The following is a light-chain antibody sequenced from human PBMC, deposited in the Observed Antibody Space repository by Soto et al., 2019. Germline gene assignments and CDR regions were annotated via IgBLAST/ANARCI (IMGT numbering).Light chain of an antibody. CDR2: STS. V-gene: IGLV7-43*01. Sequence: QAVVTQEPSLTVSPGGTVTLTCASSTGTVTSDYYPNWLQQKPGQAPRALIYSTSRKHSWTPARFSGSLFGVKAALTLSGVQPEDEADYYCLLYFGDDQVFGGGTKLTVL. CDR1: TGTVTSDYY. CDR3: LLYFGDDQV. J-gene: IGLJ2*01.